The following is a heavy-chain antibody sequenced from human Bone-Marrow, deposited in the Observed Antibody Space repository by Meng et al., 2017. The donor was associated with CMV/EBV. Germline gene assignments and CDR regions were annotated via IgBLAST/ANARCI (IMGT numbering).Heavy chain of an antibody. D-gene: IGHD4-17*01. J-gene: IGHJ5*02. CDR3: ARATEEAPPSFDP. Sequence: GSLRLSCAASGFTVSSNYMSWVRRPPGKGLEWIGEIHHRGSTSYNPSLKSRVTISVDKSKNQFSLRLTSVAAADTAVYYCARATEEAPPSFDPWGQGTLVTVSS. V-gene: IGHV4-4*02. CDR1: GFTVSSNY. CDR2: IHHRGST.